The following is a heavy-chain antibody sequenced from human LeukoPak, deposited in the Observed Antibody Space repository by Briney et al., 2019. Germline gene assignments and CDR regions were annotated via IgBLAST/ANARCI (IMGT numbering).Heavy chain of an antibody. CDR1: GGSLSSIGHY. D-gene: IGHD2-15*01. J-gene: IGHJ4*02. CDR2: INYSGST. Sequence: PSETLSLTCTVSGGSLSSIGHYWGWIRQPPGTGLEWIGSINYSGSTHYNPSLKSRVTIAVDTSRNQFSLRLSSVTAADTAVYYCAKYEGGTMFDYWGQGTLVTVSS. V-gene: IGHV4-39*01. CDR3: AKYEGGTMFDY.